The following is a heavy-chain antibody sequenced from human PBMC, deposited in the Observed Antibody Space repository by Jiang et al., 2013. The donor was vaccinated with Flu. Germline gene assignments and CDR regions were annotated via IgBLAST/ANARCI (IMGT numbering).Heavy chain of an antibody. CDR3: ARSYCGGDCYSMFGYSYYGMDV. V-gene: IGHV4-59*08. CDR1: SGSISSHY. Sequence: PGLVKPSETLSLTCTVSSGSISSHYWSWIRQPPGKGLEWIRYIHNSGTTNYNPSLKSRVTISIDTSTNQFSLKLISVTAPDTAVYYCARSYCGGDCYSMFGYSYYGMDVWGQGTTVTVSS. J-gene: IGHJ6*02. D-gene: IGHD2-21*02. CDR2: IHNSGTT.